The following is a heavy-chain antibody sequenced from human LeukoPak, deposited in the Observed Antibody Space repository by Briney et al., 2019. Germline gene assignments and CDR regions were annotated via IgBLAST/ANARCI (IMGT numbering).Heavy chain of an antibody. V-gene: IGHV1-2*02. CDR3: ARDHEWLIPDY. Sequence: ASVKVSCKASGYTFTGYYMNWVRQAPGQGLEWMGWINTNSGGTNYAQKFQGRVTMTSDTSISTAYMELSRLRSDDTAVYYCARDHEWLIPDYWGQGTLVTVSS. CDR1: GYTFTGYY. J-gene: IGHJ4*02. CDR2: INTNSGGT. D-gene: IGHD6-19*01.